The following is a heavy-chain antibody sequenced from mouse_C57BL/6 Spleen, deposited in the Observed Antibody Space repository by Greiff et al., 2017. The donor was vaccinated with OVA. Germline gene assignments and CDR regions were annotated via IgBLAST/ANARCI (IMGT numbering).Heavy chain of an antibody. V-gene: IGHV5-9-1*02. D-gene: IGHD2-4*01. CDR3: TRDNYDSYWYFDV. CDR1: GFTFSSYA. CDR2: ISSGGDYI. Sequence: EVKLVESGEGLVKPGGSLKLSCAASGFTFSSYAMSWVRQTPEKRLEWVAYISSGGDYIYYADTVKGRFTISRDNARNTLYLQMSSLKSEDTAMYYCTRDNYDSYWYFDVWGTGTTVTVSS. J-gene: IGHJ1*03.